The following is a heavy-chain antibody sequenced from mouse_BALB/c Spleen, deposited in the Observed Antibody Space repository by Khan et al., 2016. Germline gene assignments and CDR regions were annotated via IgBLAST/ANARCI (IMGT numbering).Heavy chain of an antibody. Sequence: VQLQQSGPELVKPGASVKISCKASGYSFTGYFMNWVKQSHGKSLEWIGRIHPYNGDTVYNQKFKGKATLTADKSSSTAHMELLSRTSEDSAVYYCGRGDNYVNWCFDVWGAGTTVTVSS. D-gene: IGHD1-3*01. CDR2: IHPYNGDT. CDR1: GYSFTGYF. CDR3: GRGDNYVNWCFDV. J-gene: IGHJ1*01. V-gene: IGHV1-37*01.